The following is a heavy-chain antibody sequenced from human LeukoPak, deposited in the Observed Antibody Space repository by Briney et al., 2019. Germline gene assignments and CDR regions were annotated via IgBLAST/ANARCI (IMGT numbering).Heavy chain of an antibody. CDR1: GGTFSSYA. D-gene: IGHD3-10*01. V-gene: IGHV1-69*05. Sequence: ASVKVSCKASGGTFSSYAISWVRQAPGQGLEWMGGIIPIFGTANYAQKFQGRVTITTDESTSTAYMELSSLRSEDTAVYYCARDITMVRGVYYFDYWGQGTLVTVSS. J-gene: IGHJ4*02. CDR2: IIPIFGTA. CDR3: ARDITMVRGVYYFDY.